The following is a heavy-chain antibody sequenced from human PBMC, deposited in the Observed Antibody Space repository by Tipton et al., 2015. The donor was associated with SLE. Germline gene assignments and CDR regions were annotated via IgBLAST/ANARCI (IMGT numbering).Heavy chain of an antibody. CDR2: IYHSGST. V-gene: IGHV4-38-2*02. D-gene: IGHD3-16*01. Sequence: TLSLTCAVSGYSISSGYYWGWIRQPPGKGLEWIGSIYHSGSTYYNPSLKSRVTISVDTSKNQFSLKLSSVTAADTAVYYCARDLGDDIWGQGTMVTVSS. CDR3: ARDLGDDI. CDR1: GYSISSGYY. J-gene: IGHJ3*02.